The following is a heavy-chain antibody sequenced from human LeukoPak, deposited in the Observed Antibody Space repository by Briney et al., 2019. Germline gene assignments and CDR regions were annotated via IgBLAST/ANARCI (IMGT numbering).Heavy chain of an antibody. Sequence: GGSLRLSCAASGFTFSSHRMSWVRQAPGKGLEWVANIKKDGSEKYYVDSVKGRFTISRDNAKNSLYLQMNSLRAEDTAVYYCARDPPAAAGSLDYWGQGTLVTVSS. CDR2: IKKDGSEK. D-gene: IGHD6-13*01. CDR1: GFTFSSHR. J-gene: IGHJ4*02. V-gene: IGHV3-7*01. CDR3: ARDPPAAAGSLDY.